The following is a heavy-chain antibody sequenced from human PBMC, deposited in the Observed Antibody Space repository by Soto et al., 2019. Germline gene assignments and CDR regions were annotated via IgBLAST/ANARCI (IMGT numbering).Heavy chain of an antibody. CDR3: ARDPRKRPLGYMDV. Sequence: GGSLRLSCAASGFTFSSYGMHWVRQAPGKGLEWVAVIWYDGSNKYYADSVKGRFTISRDNSKNTLYLQMNSLRAEDAAVYYCARDPRKRPLGYMDVWGKGTTVTVSS. J-gene: IGHJ6*03. CDR2: IWYDGSNK. D-gene: IGHD3-16*01. V-gene: IGHV3-33*01. CDR1: GFTFSSYG.